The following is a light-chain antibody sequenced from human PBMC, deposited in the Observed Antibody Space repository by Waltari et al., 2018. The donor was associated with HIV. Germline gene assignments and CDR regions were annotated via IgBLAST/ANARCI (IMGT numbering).Light chain of an antibody. CDR3: TSYTANDTLV. Sequence: QSALTQPASVSGSPGQSTTITCTGTRSAFGFYNSVSWYQQVTGKVPKVIIYEVTSRPSGVSNRFSGSKSGSTASLTISGLQAEDEGDYYCTSYTANDTLVFGGGTKVTVL. CDR1: RSAFGFYNS. V-gene: IGLV2-14*01. J-gene: IGLJ2*01. CDR2: EVT.